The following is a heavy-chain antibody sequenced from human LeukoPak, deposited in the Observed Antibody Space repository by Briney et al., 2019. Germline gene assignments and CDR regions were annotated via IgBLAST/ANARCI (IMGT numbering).Heavy chain of an antibody. CDR1: GGSISTYY. Sequence: PSETLSLTCTVSGGSISTYYWSWIRQPPGKGLEWIGYIYYSGSTNYNPSLESRVTISVDTSKNQFSLKLSSVTAADTAVYYCARHERCGSTGCSSGRWFDPWGQGTLVTVSS. J-gene: IGHJ5*02. CDR3: ARHERCGSTGCSSGRWFDP. V-gene: IGHV4-59*08. D-gene: IGHD2-2*01. CDR2: IYYSGST.